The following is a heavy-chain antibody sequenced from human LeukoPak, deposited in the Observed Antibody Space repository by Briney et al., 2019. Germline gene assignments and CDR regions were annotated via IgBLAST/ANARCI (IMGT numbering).Heavy chain of an antibody. Sequence: ASVKVSCKASGYTFNSYGITWVQRAPGQGLEWMGWISGYNGNTDYAQKFKGRVTMTTDTSTSTAYMELRSLRSDDTAVYYCARVHRSAPLHFDGWGQGTLVTVSS. CDR3: ARVHRSAPLHFDG. J-gene: IGHJ4*02. D-gene: IGHD1-14*01. V-gene: IGHV1-18*01. CDR2: ISGYNGNT. CDR1: GYTFNSYG.